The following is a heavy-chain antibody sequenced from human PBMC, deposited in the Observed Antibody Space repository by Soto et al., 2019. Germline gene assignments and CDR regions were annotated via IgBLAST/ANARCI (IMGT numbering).Heavy chain of an antibody. CDR3: ARDSSSGLFLGGMDV. CDR1: GFTFSSYS. J-gene: IGHJ6*02. V-gene: IGHV3-48*01. CDR2: ISSSSSTI. D-gene: IGHD6-19*01. Sequence: EVQLVESGGGLVQPGGSLRLSCAASGFTFSSYSMNWVRQAPGKGLEWVSYISSSSSTIYYADSVKGRFTISRDNAKNSLYLQMNSLRAEDTAVYYCARDSSSGLFLGGMDVWGQGTTVTVSS.